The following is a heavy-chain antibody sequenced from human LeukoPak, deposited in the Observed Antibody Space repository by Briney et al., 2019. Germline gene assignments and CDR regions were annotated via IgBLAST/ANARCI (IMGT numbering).Heavy chain of an antibody. CDR2: IKQDGSEE. J-gene: IGHJ4*02. V-gene: IGHV3-7*01. CDR3: ARVILSGYDHALDY. Sequence: PGGSLRLSCTASGFTFSIYWMSWVRQAPGKGLEWVANIKQDGSEEYYLDSVKGRFTISRDNAKNSLYLQMNSLRAEDTAVYYCARVILSGYDHALDYWGQGTLVTVSS. CDR1: GFTFSIYW. D-gene: IGHD3-3*01.